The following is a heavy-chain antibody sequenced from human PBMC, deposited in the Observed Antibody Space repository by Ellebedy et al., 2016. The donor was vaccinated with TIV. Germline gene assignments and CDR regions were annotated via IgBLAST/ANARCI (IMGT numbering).Heavy chain of an antibody. V-gene: IGHV1-69*13. CDR2: INPIFGSA. Sequence: AASVKVSCKASGGTISSYIISWVRQAPGQGLEWMGGINPIFGSANYAQKFQGRVTITADESTSTAYMELSSLRSEDTAVYYCARGDSGSHGFDYWGQGTLVTVSS. D-gene: IGHD1-26*01. CDR1: GGTISSYI. CDR3: ARGDSGSHGFDY. J-gene: IGHJ4*02.